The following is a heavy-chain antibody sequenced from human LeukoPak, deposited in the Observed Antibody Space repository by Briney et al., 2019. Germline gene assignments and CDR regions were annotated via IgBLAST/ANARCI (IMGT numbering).Heavy chain of an antibody. V-gene: IGHV4-34*01. Sequence: PSETLSLTCAVYGGSFSGYYWSWIRQPPGKGLEWIGEINHSGSTNYNPSLKSRVTISVDTSKNQFSLKLSSVTAADTAVYYCARGRLLWFGEPRPYFDYWGQGTLVTVSS. CDR1: GGSFSGYY. J-gene: IGHJ4*02. D-gene: IGHD3-10*01. CDR2: INHSGST. CDR3: ARGRLLWFGEPRPYFDY.